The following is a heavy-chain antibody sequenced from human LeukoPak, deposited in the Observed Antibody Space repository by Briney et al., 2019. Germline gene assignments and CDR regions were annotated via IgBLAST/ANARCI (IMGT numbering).Heavy chain of an antibody. Sequence: SETLSLTCTVSGGSISSYYWSWIRQPPGKGLEWIGYIYYSGSTNYNPSLKSRVTISVDTSKNQFSLKLSSVTAADTAVYYCARGGYRANYYFDYWGQGTLATVSS. CDR1: GGSISSYY. CDR3: ARGGYRANYYFDY. CDR2: IYYSGST. J-gene: IGHJ4*02. D-gene: IGHD5-12*01. V-gene: IGHV4-59*01.